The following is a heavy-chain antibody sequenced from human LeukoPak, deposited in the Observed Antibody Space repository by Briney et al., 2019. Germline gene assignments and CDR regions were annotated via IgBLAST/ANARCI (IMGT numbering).Heavy chain of an antibody. CDR1: GFTFSSYA. D-gene: IGHD1-26*01. J-gene: IGHJ4*02. CDR3: AREDGSQLDY. V-gene: IGHV3-21*01. Sequence: PGGSLRLSCTASGFTFSSYAMNWVRQAPGKGLEWVSGIGAGGTFTYYADSVKGRFTISRDNAKSSLCLQMDSLRAGDTAVYYCAREDGSQLDYWGRGTLVTVSS. CDR2: IGAGGTFT.